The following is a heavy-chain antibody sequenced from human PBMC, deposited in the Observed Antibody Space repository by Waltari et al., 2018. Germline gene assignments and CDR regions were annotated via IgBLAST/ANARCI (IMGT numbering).Heavy chain of an antibody. CDR1: GFTFSSYG. J-gene: IGHJ6*03. CDR2: IWYDGSNK. Sequence: QVQLVESGGGVVQPGRSLRLSCAASGFTFSSYGRHWVRPAPGKGLEWVAVIWYDGSNKYYADSVKGRFTISRDNSKNTLYLQMNSLRAEDTAMYYCAKDMVATSYHYYMDVWGKGTTVTVSS. D-gene: IGHD5-12*01. V-gene: IGHV3-30*18. CDR3: AKDMVATSYHYYMDV.